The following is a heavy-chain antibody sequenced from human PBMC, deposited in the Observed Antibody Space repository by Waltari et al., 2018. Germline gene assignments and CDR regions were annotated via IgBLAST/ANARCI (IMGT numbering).Heavy chain of an antibody. CDR3: ARDNSSSWYFFDY. V-gene: IGHV3-7*01. D-gene: IGHD6-13*01. CDR2: IQEEGSEK. Sequence: EVQLVESGGGLVQPGGSLRLSCAASGFTFGSYWMSWVRQAPGKGLEWVANIQEEGSEKNYVDSVKGRFTISRDNAKNSLYLQMNSLRAEDTAVYFCARDNSSSWYFFDYWGQGTVVTVSS. CDR1: GFTFGSYW. J-gene: IGHJ4*02.